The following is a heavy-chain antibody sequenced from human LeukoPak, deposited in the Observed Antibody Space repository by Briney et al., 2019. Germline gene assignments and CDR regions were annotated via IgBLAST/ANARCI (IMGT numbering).Heavy chain of an antibody. CDR3: ARERGSRYFDSGYYFDY. Sequence: SETLSLTCTVSGGSISGYYWSWIRQPPGKGLEWIGYIYYSGSTNYNPSLKSRVTISIDTSKNQFSLKLSSVTAADTAVYYCARERGSRYFDSGYYFDYWGQGTLVTVSS. J-gene: IGHJ4*02. V-gene: IGHV4-59*01. D-gene: IGHD3-9*01. CDR2: IYYSGST. CDR1: GGSISGYY.